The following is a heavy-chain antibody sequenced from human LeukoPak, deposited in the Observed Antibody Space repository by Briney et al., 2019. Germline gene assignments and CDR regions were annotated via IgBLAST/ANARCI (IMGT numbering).Heavy chain of an antibody. CDR2: INPNSGGT. Sequence: ASVKVSCKASGYTFTGYYMHWVRQAPGQGLEWMGRINPNSGGTNYAQKFQGRVTMTRDTSISTAYMELSRLRSDDTAVYYCARAGGGGSWPLVVDYWGQGTLVTVSS. CDR3: ARAGGGGSWPLVVDY. J-gene: IGHJ4*02. CDR1: GYTFTGYY. V-gene: IGHV1-2*06. D-gene: IGHD6-13*01.